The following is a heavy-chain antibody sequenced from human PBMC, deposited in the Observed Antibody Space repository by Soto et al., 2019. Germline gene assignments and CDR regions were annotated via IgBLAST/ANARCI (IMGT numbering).Heavy chain of an antibody. Sequence: EVQLVESGGGLVRPGGSLRLSCEASGFTFSSRWMTWVRQGPGKGLEWVANIKQDENGKDYVDSVKGRFTISRDNAKNSLHLQMNSLRAEDTAVYYCPTHDGPAAAGLVLDFWGQGTLVTVSS. CDR1: GFTFSSRW. J-gene: IGHJ4*02. CDR2: IKQDENGK. D-gene: IGHD6-13*01. CDR3: PTHDGPAAAGLVLDF. V-gene: IGHV3-7*02.